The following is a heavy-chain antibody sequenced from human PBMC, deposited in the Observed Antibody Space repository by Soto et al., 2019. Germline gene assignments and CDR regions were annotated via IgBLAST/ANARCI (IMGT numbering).Heavy chain of an antibody. J-gene: IGHJ6*04. CDR2: IIPIFGTA. CDR3: ARLTWIQLWAEGDLYGMDV. Sequence: QVQLVQSGAEVKKPGSSVKVSCKASGGTFSSYAISWVRQAPGQGLEWMGGIIPIFGTANYAQNFQGRVMLTADDARSTAYMELGSLRSEDTAVYYCARLTWIQLWAEGDLYGMDVWGKGTAVTVSA. CDR1: GGTFSSYA. D-gene: IGHD5-18*01. V-gene: IGHV1-69*12.